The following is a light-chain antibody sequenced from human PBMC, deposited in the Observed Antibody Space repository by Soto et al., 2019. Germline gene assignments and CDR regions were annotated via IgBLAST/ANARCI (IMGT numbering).Light chain of an antibody. CDR1: SSDVGSYNL. J-gene: IGLJ1*01. V-gene: IGLV2-23*01. CDR3: CSYAGSSTLG. CDR2: EGS. Sequence: QSALTQPASVSGSPGQSITNSCTGTSSDVGSYNLVSWYQQHPGKAPKLMIYEGSKRPSGVSNRFSGSKSDNTASLTISGLQAEDEADYYCCSYAGSSTLGFGTGTKLTVL.